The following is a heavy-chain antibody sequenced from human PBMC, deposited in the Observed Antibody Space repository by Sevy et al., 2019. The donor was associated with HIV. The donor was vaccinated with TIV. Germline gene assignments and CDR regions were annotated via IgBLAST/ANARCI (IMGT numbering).Heavy chain of an antibody. J-gene: IGHJ5*02. CDR1: GGSVSSGSYY. D-gene: IGHD1-7*01. CDR2: IYYSGST. CDR3: ARVVNGNYDYDLGFDP. V-gene: IGHV4-61*01. Sequence: SETLSLTCTVSGGSVSSGSYYWSWIRQPPGKGLEWIGYIYYSGSTNYNPSLKSRVTISVDTSKNQFSLKLSSVTAADTAVYYGARVVNGNYDYDLGFDPWGQGTLVTVSS.